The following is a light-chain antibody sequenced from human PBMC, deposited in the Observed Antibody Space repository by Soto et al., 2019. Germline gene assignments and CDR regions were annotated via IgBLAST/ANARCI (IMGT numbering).Light chain of an antibody. CDR1: QGFSNS. Sequence: DIQLTQSPSFLSASVGDRVTITCRASQGFSNSLAWYQQKPGKAPKLLIYAASTLQSGVPSRFSGSGSGTEFTLPISSLQPEDFATYYCQQPDSYPCTFGQGTKLEIK. J-gene: IGKJ2*02. V-gene: IGKV1-9*01. CDR3: QQPDSYPCT. CDR2: AAS.